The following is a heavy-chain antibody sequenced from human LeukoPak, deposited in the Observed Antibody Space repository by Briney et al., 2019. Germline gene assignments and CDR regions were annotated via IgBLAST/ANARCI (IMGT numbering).Heavy chain of an antibody. J-gene: IGHJ3*02. CDR2: ISGGGGGT. Sequence: GGSLRLSCAASGFTVSSNYMSWVRQAPGKGLEWVSAISGGGGGTYYADSVKGRFTISRDNSKNTLYLHMNSLRAEDTAVYYCAKRGAPVYSNPHHAFDIWGQGTMVTVSS. V-gene: IGHV3-23*01. CDR1: GFTVSSNY. CDR3: AKRGAPVYSNPHHAFDI. D-gene: IGHD6-13*01.